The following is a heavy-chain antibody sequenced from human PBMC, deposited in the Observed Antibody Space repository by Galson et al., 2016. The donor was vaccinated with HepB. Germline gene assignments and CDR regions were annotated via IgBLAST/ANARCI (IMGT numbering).Heavy chain of an antibody. CDR2: ISDNGSYK. J-gene: IGHJ4*02. D-gene: IGHD6-13*01. V-gene: IGHV3-30*04. CDR3: ATTWGGWVTAAGAGAFDN. Sequence: SLRLSCAASGFTFRNYAMHWVRQAPGKGLEWVAVISDNGSYKYYADSMKGRVTISRDDSKSTLYLRMNSLRPEDTAVYYCATTWGGWVTAAGAGAFDNWGQGTLVTVSS. CDR1: GFTFRNYA.